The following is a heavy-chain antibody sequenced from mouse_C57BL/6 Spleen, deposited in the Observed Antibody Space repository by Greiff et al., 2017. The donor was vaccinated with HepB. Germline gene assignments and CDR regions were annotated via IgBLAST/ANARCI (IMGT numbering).Heavy chain of an antibody. CDR2: IYPGSGST. D-gene: IGHD1-1*01. Sequence: VQLQQSGAELVKPGASVKMSCKASGYTFTSYWITWVKQRPGQGLEWIGDIYPGSGSTNYNEKFKSKATLTVDTSSSTAYMQLSSLTSEDSAVYYCARGYGSSRAWFAYWGQGTLVTVSA. J-gene: IGHJ3*01. CDR1: GYTFTSYW. V-gene: IGHV1-55*01. CDR3: ARGYGSSRAWFAY.